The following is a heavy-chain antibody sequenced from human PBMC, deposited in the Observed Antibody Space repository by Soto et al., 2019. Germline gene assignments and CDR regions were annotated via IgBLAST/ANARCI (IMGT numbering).Heavy chain of an antibody. V-gene: IGHV4-59*01. D-gene: IGHD1-26*01. Sequence: SETLSLTCIVSGGSISSYYWSWIRQPPGKGLEWIGYIYYSGSTNYNPSLKSRVTISVDTSKNQFSLKLSSVTAADTAVYYCASYSGSYGIFDYWGQGTLVTVSS. CDR3: ASYSGSYGIFDY. CDR2: IYYSGST. J-gene: IGHJ4*02. CDR1: GGSISSYY.